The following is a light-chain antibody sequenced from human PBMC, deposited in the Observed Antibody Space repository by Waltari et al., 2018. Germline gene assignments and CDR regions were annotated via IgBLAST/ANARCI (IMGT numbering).Light chain of an antibody. Sequence: DIQMTQSPSSLSASVGDRITITCRASQTISTYLNWYQRKPGKAPKLLMFAASTLQSGGPSRFSGSGSGTDFTLTISSLQPEDFATYYCQQSYNNPYTFGQGTKLEIE. V-gene: IGKV1-39*01. CDR3: QQSYNNPYT. CDR1: QTISTY. J-gene: IGKJ2*01. CDR2: AAS.